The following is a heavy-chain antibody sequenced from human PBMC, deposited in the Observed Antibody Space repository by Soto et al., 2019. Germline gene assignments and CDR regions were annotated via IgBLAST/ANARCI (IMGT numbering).Heavy chain of an antibody. CDR3: GGAMSGFWPPKGGAFDI. D-gene: IGHD3-3*01. CDR1: GGTFSSYA. Sequence: QVQLVQSGAEVKKPGSSVKVSCKASGGTFSSYAISWVRQAPGQGLEWMGGIIPIFGTANYAQKFQGRVTITADESTSTAYWELSSLRSEERAFFYWGGAMSGFWPPKGGAFDIGGKGKMVPVSS. V-gene: IGHV1-69*01. J-gene: IGHJ3*02. CDR2: IIPIFGTA.